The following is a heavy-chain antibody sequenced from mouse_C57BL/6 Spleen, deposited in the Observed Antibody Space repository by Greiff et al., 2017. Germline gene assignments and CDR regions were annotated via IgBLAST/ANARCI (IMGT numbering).Heavy chain of an antibody. CDR1: GYTFTSYT. CDR2: INPSSGYT. CDR3: AREGTMVTTGAWFAY. D-gene: IGHD2-1*01. V-gene: IGHV1-4*01. Sequence: VHLVESGAELARPGASVKMSCKASGYTFTSYTMHWVKQRPGQGLEWIGYINPSSGYTKYNQKFKDKATLTADKSSSTAYMQLSSLTSEDSAVYYCAREGTMVTTGAWFAYWGQGTLVTVSA. J-gene: IGHJ3*01.